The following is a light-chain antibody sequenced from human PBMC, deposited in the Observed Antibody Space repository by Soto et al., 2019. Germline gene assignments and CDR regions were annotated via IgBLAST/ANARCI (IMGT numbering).Light chain of an antibody. J-gene: IGKJ4*01. CDR3: QQYASSP. CDR1: QSVSSSY. CDR2: GAS. V-gene: IGKV3-20*01. Sequence: EIVCTQYPGNLSLSPGGRATLSCSASQSVSSSYLAWYQQKPGHAPRLLIYGASSRATAIPDRFSGSGTGTDFTLTISRLEPEAFAVYYCQQYASSPFGGGTKVDIK.